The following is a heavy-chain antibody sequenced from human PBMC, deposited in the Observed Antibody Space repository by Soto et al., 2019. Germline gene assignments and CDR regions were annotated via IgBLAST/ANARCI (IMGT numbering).Heavy chain of an antibody. D-gene: IGHD1-20*01. J-gene: IGHJ6*03. CDR2: ISSSGSTI. CDR1: GFTFSDYY. V-gene: IGHV3-11*01. Sequence: RGGSLRLSCAASGFTFSDYYMSWIRQAPGKGLEWVSYISSSGSTIYYADSVKGRFTISRDNAKNSLYLQMNSLRAEDTAVYYCARDIRITGTSESYMDVWGKGTTVTVSS. CDR3: ARDIRITGTSESYMDV.